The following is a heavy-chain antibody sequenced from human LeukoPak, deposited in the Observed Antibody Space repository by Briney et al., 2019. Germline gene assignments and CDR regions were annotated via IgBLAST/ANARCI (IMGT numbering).Heavy chain of an antibody. CDR3: ARDRRGEPWELLFGVDC. J-gene: IGHJ4*02. CDR2: ISAYNGNT. Sequence: ASVKVSCKASGYTFTSYGISWVRQAPGQGLEWMGWISAYNGNTNYAQNFQGRVTMTRDTSISTAYMELSRLRSDDTAVYYCARDRRGEPWELLFGVDCWGQGTLVTVSS. V-gene: IGHV1-18*01. D-gene: IGHD1-26*01. CDR1: GYTFTSYG.